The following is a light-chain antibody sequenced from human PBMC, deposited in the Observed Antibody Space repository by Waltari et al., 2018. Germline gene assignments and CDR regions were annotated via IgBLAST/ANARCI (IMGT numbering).Light chain of an antibody. CDR3: QTYNNYGT. Sequence: DIQMTQSPSTLSASVGDRVTLTYRASQSISSWLAWYQQKPGKAPKLLIYDASSLESGVPSRFSGSGSGTEFTLTISSLQPDDSATYWCQTYNNYGTFGQGTKVEI. V-gene: IGKV1-5*01. J-gene: IGKJ1*01. CDR2: DAS. CDR1: QSISSW.